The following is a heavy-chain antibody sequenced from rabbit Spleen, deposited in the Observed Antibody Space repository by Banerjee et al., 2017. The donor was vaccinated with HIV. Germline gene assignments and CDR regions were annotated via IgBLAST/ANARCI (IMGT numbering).Heavy chain of an antibody. V-gene: IGHV1S45*01. CDR1: GLDFSSNYW. J-gene: IGHJ4*01. CDR2: SDVGKRGSS. CDR3: ARDAAGREDFNL. D-gene: IGHD4-2*01. Sequence: QEQLVESGGGLVQPEGSLTLTCKASGLDFSSNYWICWVRQAPGKGLEWIACSDVGKRGSSYYARWAKGRFTISKTSSTTVTLQMTSLTVADTATYFCARDAAGREDFNLWGPGTLVTVS.